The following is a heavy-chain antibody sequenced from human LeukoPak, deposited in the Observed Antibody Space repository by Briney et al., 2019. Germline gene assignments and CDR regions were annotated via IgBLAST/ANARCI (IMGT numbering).Heavy chain of an antibody. CDR2: IYYSGST. CDR1: GGSVSSGSYY. V-gene: IGHV4-61*01. Sequence: SETLSLTCTVSGGSVSSGSYYWSWIRQPPGKGLEWIGYIYYSGSTNYNPSLKSRVTISVDTSKNQFSLKLSSVTAADTAVYYYARWDDILTGYNYWGQGTLVTVSS. D-gene: IGHD3-9*01. CDR3: ARWDDILTGYNY. J-gene: IGHJ4*02.